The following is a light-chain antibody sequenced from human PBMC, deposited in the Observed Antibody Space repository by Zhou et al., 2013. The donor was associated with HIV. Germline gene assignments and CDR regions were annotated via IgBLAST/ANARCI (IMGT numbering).Light chain of an antibody. CDR1: QSISSW. CDR3: QQYHSYSYT. J-gene: IGKJ2*01. V-gene: IGKV1-5*03. Sequence: DIQMTQSPSTLSASVGDRVTITCRASQSISSWLAWYQQKPGKAPNLPIYKASSLESGVPSRFSGSGSGTEFTLTISSLQPDDFATYYCQQYHSYSYTFGQGTKLEIK. CDR2: KAS.